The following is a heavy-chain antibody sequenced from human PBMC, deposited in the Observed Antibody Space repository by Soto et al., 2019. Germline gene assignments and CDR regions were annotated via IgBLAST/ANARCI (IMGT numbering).Heavy chain of an antibody. CDR3: ARVAVVVVPAATAGNYYYYGMDV. D-gene: IGHD2-2*01. V-gene: IGHV4-34*01. J-gene: IGHJ6*02. CDR2: INHSGST. CDR1: GGSFSGYY. Sequence: QVQLQQWGAGLLKPSETLSLTCAVYGGSFSGYYWSWIRQPPGKGLEWIGEINHSGSTNYNPSLKRRVTISVDTSKNQFSLKLSSVTAADTAVYYCARVAVVVVPAATAGNYYYYGMDVWGQGTTVTVSS.